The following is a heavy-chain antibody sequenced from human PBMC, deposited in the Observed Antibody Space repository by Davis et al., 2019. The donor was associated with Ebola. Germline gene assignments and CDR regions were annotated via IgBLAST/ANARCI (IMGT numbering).Heavy chain of an antibody. J-gene: IGHJ4*02. D-gene: IGHD2-21*01. CDR2: ISGDSYYI. Sequence: GESLKISCAASGFPFNTYSMNWVRQAPGKGLEGVSAISGDSYYIYYADSVKGRFTISRDNSKNSLYLQMNSLRAEDTAVYYCATGDWGPTFAYWGPGTLVTVSS. CDR1: GFPFNTYS. CDR3: ATGDWGPTFAY. V-gene: IGHV3-21*04.